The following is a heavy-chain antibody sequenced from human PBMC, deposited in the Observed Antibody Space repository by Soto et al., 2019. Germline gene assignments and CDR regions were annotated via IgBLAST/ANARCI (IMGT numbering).Heavy chain of an antibody. J-gene: IGHJ6*03. CDR1: GLTFSSYA. D-gene: IGHD4-17*01. Sequence: EVQLLESGGGLVQPGGSLRLSCAASGLTFSSYAMTWVRQAPGKGLEWVSGISGSGGTKYYADSVKGRFTISRDNSKNRLFLQMNSLRAEDTAVYYCAKNDFGDYYYYMDVWGKGATVTVSS. V-gene: IGHV3-23*01. CDR3: AKNDFGDYYYYMDV. CDR2: ISGSGGTK.